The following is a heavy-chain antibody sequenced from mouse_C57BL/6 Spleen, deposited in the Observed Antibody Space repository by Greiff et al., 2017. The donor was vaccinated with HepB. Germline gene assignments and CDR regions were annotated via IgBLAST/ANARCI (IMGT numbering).Heavy chain of an antibody. D-gene: IGHD1-1*01. V-gene: IGHV1-69*01. CDR1: GYTFTSYW. J-gene: IGHJ2*01. Sequence: VQLQQPGAELVMPGASVKLSCKASGYTFTSYWMHWVKQRPGQGLEWIGEIDPSDSYTNYNQKVKGKSTLTVDKSSSTAYMQLSSLTSEDSAVYYCARPDYYGSSRDYWGQGTTLTVSS. CDR2: IDPSDSYT. CDR3: ARPDYYGSSRDY.